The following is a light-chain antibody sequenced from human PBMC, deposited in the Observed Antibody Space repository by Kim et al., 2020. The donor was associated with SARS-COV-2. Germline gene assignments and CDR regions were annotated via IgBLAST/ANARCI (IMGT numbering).Light chain of an antibody. Sequence: ALGQTVRITCQGDSLRSYYASWYQQKPGQAPILVIYGENNRPSGIPDRFSGSSSGNTASLTITGAQAEDEADYYCASRDSSGNHWVFGGGTKLTVL. J-gene: IGLJ3*02. CDR2: GEN. CDR1: SLRSYY. CDR3: ASRDSSGNHWV. V-gene: IGLV3-19*01.